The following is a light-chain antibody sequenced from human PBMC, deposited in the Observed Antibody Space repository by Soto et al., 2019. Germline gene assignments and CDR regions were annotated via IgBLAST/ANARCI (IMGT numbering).Light chain of an antibody. J-gene: IGLJ2*01. V-gene: IGLV1-40*01. CDR1: SSNIGAGYG. CDR3: QSYDISLSVV. CDR2: GNS. Sequence: QSVLTQPPSVSGAPGQGVTISCTGSSSNIGAGYGVHWYQQLPGTAPKLLIYGNSNRPSGVPDRFSGSKSGTSASLAITGLQAEDEADYYCQSYDISLSVVFGGGTKLTVL.